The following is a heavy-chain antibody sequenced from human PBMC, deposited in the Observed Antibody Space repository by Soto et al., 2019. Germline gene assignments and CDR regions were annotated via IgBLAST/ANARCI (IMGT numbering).Heavy chain of an antibody. CDR2: INHSGST. J-gene: IGHJ6*02. CDR3: ARVRQIQYGHYVWKKSTRTYGMEV. CDR1: DGSFIGYY. V-gene: IGHV4-34*01. Sequence: SETLSLTCAVYDGSFIGYYWSWIRQPPGNGLDFIGQINHSGSTNYNPSLKRRVTIAVETSKNHFSLKLNSGTAAENAVYYCARVRQIQYGHYVWKKSTRTYGMEVWGQGTPVTFYS. D-gene: IGHD4-17*01.